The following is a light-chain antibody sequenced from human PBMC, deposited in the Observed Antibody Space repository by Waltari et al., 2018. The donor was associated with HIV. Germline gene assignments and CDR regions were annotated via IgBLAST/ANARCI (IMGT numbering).Light chain of an antibody. V-gene: IGLV2-23*02. CDR2: DVT. CDR3: CSYAGSESSEV. CDR1: RSNIGANNY. J-gene: IGLJ2*01. Sequence: QSALTQPASVSGSPGQSITISCTGTRSNIGANNYVSWYQQHPGKAPKPSIYDVTKRPARVSTRFSGSKSGNTASLTISGLQAEDEADYHCCSYAGSESSEVFGGGTKLTVL.